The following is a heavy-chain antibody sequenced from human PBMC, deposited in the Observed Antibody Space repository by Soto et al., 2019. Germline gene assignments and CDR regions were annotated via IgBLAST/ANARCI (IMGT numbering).Heavy chain of an antibody. CDR1: GFTFSSYA. Sequence: EVQLLESGGGLVQPGGSLRLSCAASGFTFSSYAMSWVRQAPGKGLEWVSAISGSGGSTYYADSVKGRFTISRDNSKNTLYLQMNSLRAEDTAVYYCARALSSSSTDGNYYYYYGMDVWGQGTTVTVSS. D-gene: IGHD6-6*01. CDR2: ISGSGGST. V-gene: IGHV3-23*01. J-gene: IGHJ6*02. CDR3: ARALSSSSTDGNYYYYYGMDV.